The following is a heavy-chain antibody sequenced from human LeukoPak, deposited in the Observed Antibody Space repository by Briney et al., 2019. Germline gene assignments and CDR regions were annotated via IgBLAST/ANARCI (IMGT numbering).Heavy chain of an antibody. Sequence: SETLSLTCAVSGGSINNYWWSWVRQPAGKGLEWIGEIYHSGKTNYNVSLKSRATMSVDKSKNQFPLKLTSVTAADTAFYFCARHIAVAGQRGFDYWGQGTLVTVSS. D-gene: IGHD6-19*01. CDR3: ARHIAVAGQRGFDY. CDR2: IYHSGKT. CDR1: GGSINNYW. J-gene: IGHJ4*02. V-gene: IGHV4-4*02.